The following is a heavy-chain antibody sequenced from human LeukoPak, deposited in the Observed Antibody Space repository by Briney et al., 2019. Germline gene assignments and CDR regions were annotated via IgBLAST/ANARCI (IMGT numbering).Heavy chain of an antibody. Sequence: KSSETLSLTCAVYGGSFSGYYWSWIRQPPGKGLEWIGEINHSGSTNYNPSLKSRVTISVDTSKNQFSLKLSSVTAAGTAVYYCARGEGSIAAAGFDYWGRGTLVTVSS. V-gene: IGHV4-34*01. D-gene: IGHD6-13*01. CDR2: INHSGST. CDR3: ARGEGSIAAAGFDY. J-gene: IGHJ4*02. CDR1: GGSFSGYY.